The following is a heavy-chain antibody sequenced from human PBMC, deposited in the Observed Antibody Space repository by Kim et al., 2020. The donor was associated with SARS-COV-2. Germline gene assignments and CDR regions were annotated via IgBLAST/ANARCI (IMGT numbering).Heavy chain of an antibody. CDR1: GYTFTSYG. CDR2: ISAYNGNT. V-gene: IGHV1-18*01. CDR3: ARDWNSQRLDSSSPYYGMDV. Sequence: ASVKVSCKASGYTFTSYGISWVRQAPGQGLEWMGWISAYNGNTNYAQKLQGRVTMTTDTSTSTAYMELRSLRSDDTAVYYCARDWNSQRLDSSSPYYGMDVWGQGTTVTVSS. J-gene: IGHJ6*02. D-gene: IGHD6-13*01.